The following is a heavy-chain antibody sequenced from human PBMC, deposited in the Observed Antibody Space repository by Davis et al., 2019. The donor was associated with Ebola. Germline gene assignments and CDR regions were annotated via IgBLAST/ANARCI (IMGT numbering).Heavy chain of an antibody. J-gene: IGHJ5*02. CDR3: ARGITMVQGANWFDP. V-gene: IGHV1-3*01. Sequence: AASVKVSCKASGYTFTSYAMHWVRQAPGQRLEWMGWINAGNGNTKYSQKFQGRVTITRDTSTSTAYMELRSLRSDDTAVYYCARGITMVQGANWFDPWGQGTLVTVSS. D-gene: IGHD3-10*01. CDR1: GYTFTSYA. CDR2: INAGNGNT.